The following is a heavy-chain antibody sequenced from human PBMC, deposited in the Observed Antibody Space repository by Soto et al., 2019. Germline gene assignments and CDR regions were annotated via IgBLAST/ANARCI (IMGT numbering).Heavy chain of an antibody. CDR1: GFTFSSYD. CDR3: ARAPYSSSWISGFDP. D-gene: IGHD6-13*01. CDR2: IGTAGDT. J-gene: IGHJ5*02. Sequence: PGGSLRLSCAASGFTFSSYDMHWVRQATGKGLEWVSAIGTAGDTYYPGSVKGRFTISRENAKNSLYLQMNSLRAEDTAVYYCARAPYSSSWISGFDPWGQGTLVTVSS. V-gene: IGHV3-13*01.